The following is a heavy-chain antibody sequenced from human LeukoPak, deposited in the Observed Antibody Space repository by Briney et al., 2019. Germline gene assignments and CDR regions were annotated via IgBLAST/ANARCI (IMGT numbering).Heavy chain of an antibody. V-gene: IGHV4-39*01. Sequence: SETLPLTCTVFGDPISSSSYYWSWIRQPPGKGLEWIGNIYYSGSTYYNPSLKSRVTISVDTSKNQFSLKLSSVTAADTAVYYCARSHLGPRGLGELSPYYFDYWGQGTLVTVSS. J-gene: IGHJ4*02. D-gene: IGHD3-16*02. CDR1: GDPISSSSYY. CDR3: ARSHLGPRGLGELSPYYFDY. CDR2: IYYSGST.